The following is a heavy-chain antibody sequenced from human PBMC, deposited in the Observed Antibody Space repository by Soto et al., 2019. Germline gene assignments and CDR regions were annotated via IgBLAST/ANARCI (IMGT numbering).Heavy chain of an antibody. D-gene: IGHD3-3*01. J-gene: IGHJ6*03. Sequence: SETLSLTCTVSGGSISSYYWSWIRQPPGKGLEWIGYIYYSGSTNYNPSLKSRVTISVDTSKNQFSLKLSSVTAADTAVYYCARVKAKDDFWSGYYPYMDVWGKGTSVPVAS. CDR3: ARVKAKDDFWSGYYPYMDV. V-gene: IGHV4-59*01. CDR1: GGSISSYY. CDR2: IYYSGST.